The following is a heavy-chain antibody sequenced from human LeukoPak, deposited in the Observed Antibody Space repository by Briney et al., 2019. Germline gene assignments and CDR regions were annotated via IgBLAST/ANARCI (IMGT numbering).Heavy chain of an antibody. CDR3: ATDRGKVDPMDN. D-gene: IGHD2-15*01. Sequence: PGGSLRLSCAASGFTFSSYGMHWVRQAPGKGLEWVAVISYDGSNKYYADSVKGRFTISRDNSKNTLYLQMNSLRDEDTAVYYCATDRGKVDPMDNWGQGTLVIVSS. CDR2: ISYDGSNK. CDR1: GFTFSSYG. V-gene: IGHV3-30*03. J-gene: IGHJ4*02.